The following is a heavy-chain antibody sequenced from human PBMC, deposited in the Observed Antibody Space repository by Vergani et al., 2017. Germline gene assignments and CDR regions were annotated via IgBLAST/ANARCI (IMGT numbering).Heavy chain of an antibody. V-gene: IGHV1-2*02. CDR2: INPNSGGT. CDR3: ARDFYYGSGSHNWFDP. CDR1: GYTFTGYY. Sequence: QVQLVQSGAEVKKPGASVKVSCKASGYTFTGYYMHWVRQAPGQGLEWMGWINPNSGGTNYAQKFQGRVTMTRDTSISTAYMELSRLGSDDTAVYYCARDFYYGSGSHNWFDPWGQGTLVTVSS. J-gene: IGHJ5*02. D-gene: IGHD3-10*01.